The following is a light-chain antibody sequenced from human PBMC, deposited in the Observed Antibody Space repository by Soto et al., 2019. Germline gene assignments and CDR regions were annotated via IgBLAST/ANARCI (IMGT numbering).Light chain of an antibody. CDR2: EVV. CDR1: TRDVGGYNY. J-gene: IGLJ2*01. Sequence: QSVLTQPPSASGSPGQSVTISCTGTTRDVGGYNYVSWYQQHPGQAPKLIIYEVVKRPLGVPDRISGSKSGNTASLTVSGLQIEDEADYYCSSYRDYNKFVFGEGTKVTVL. CDR3: SSYRDYNKFV. V-gene: IGLV2-8*01.